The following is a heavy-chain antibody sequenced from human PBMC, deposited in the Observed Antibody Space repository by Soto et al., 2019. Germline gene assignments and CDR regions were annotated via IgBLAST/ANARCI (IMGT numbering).Heavy chain of an antibody. CDR3: AKDSGSGNYFDY. J-gene: IGHJ4*02. CDR1: GFTFSSYG. Sequence: QVQLVESGGGVVQPGRSLRLSCAASGFTFSSYGMHWVRQAPGKGLEWVAVISYDGGNKYYADSVKGRFTISRDNSKNTLYLQMNSLRAEDTAVYYCAKDSGSGNYFDYWGQGTLVTVSS. D-gene: IGHD1-26*01. CDR2: ISYDGGNK. V-gene: IGHV3-30*18.